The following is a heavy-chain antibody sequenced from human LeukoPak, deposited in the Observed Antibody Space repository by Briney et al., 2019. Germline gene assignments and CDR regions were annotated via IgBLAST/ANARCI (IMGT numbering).Heavy chain of an antibody. D-gene: IGHD3-10*01. CDR3: ARSSSGTYHY. CDR1: GYNFASYT. CDR2: INGDNGNT. Sequence: ASVKVSCKTSGYNFASYTMHWRRRAPGQSPEWMGSINGDNGNTKYSEKFQGRVTFTRDTSASSAYMELSRLRSEETAVYYCARSSSGTYHYWGQGTLVTVSS. V-gene: IGHV1-3*01. J-gene: IGHJ4*02.